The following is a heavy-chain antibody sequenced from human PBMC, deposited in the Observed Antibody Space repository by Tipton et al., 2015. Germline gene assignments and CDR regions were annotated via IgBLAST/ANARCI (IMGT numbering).Heavy chain of an antibody. J-gene: IGHJ4*02. D-gene: IGHD3-10*01. CDR3: ARGSSYSPLDS. CDR1: GITFSNYG. V-gene: IGHV3-33*03. CDR2: IWYDGNKM. Sequence: SLRLSCVASGITFSNYGMHWVRQAPGKGLEWVGIIWYDGNKMSYGDSVKGRFTISRDNSKDTLYLQMNSLRAEDTAVYYCARGSSYSPLDSWGQGTLVTVSS.